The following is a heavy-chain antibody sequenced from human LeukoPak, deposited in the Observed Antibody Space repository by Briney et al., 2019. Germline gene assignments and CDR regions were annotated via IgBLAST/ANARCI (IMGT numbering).Heavy chain of an antibody. V-gene: IGHV4-34*01. D-gene: IGHD3-10*01. CDR3: AREGSRYYYGSGSYGPFDY. Sequence: SETLSLTCAVYGGSFSGYYWSWIRQPPGKGLEWIGEINHSGSTNYNPSLKSRVTISVDTSKNQFSLKLSSVTAADTAVYYCAREGSRYYYGSGSYGPFDYWGQGTLVTVSS. CDR2: INHSGST. J-gene: IGHJ4*02. CDR1: GGSFSGYY.